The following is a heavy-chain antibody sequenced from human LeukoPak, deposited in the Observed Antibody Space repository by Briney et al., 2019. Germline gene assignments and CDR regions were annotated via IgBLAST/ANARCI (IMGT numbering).Heavy chain of an antibody. CDR1: GGSISSGDYY. J-gene: IGHJ4*02. CDR2: IYYSGST. D-gene: IGHD3-22*01. CDR3: ARALGWGNSGYYLYYFDY. Sequence: PSQTLSLTCTVSGGSISSGDYYWSWIRQPPGKGLEWIGYIYYSGSTYYNPSLKSRVTISVDTSRNQFSLKLTSVTAADTAVYYCARALGWGNSGYYLYYFDYWGQGTLVTVSS. V-gene: IGHV4-30-4*01.